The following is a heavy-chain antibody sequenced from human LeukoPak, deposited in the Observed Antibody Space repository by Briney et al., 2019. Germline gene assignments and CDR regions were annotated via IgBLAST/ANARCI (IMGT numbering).Heavy chain of an antibody. D-gene: IGHD3-22*01. V-gene: IGHV3-11*04. CDR1: GFTFSDYY. CDR3: ARARPYGSGSIYYDSSGPEYYYYYYMDV. J-gene: IGHJ6*03. Sequence: PGGSLRLSCAASGFTFSDYYMSWIRQAPGKGLEWVSYISSSGSTIYYADSVKGRFTISRDNAKNSLYLQMNSLRAEDTAVYYCARARPYGSGSIYYDSSGPEYYYYYYMDVWGKGTTVAVSS. CDR2: ISSSGSTI.